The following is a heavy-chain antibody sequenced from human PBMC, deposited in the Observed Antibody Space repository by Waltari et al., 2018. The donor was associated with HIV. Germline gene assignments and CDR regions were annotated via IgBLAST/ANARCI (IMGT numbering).Heavy chain of an antibody. D-gene: IGHD3-10*01. CDR1: GYTFTGYY. CDR2: INPNRGGT. J-gene: IGHJ6*02. V-gene: IGHV1-2*06. CDR3: ARDGRLWFGELFNGMDV. Sequence: QVQLVQSGAEVKKPGASVKVSCKASGYTFTGYYMHWVRQAPGQGLEWMGRINPNRGGTNYAQKFQGRVTMTRDTSISTAYMERSRLRSDDTAVYYCARDGRLWFGELFNGMDVWGQGTTVTVSS.